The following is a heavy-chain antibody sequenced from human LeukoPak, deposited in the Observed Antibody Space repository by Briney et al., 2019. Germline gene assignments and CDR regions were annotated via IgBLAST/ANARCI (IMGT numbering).Heavy chain of an antibody. CDR2: INSHGSST. V-gene: IGHV3-74*01. Sequence: GGSLRLSCAASGFTFSSYWMHWVRQAPGKGLVWVSRINSHGSSTSYADSVKGRFTISRDNAKNTLYLQMNSLRAEDTAVYYCARVEYYDFWSGYYTGGVFDYWGQGTLVTVSS. CDR1: GFTFSSYW. D-gene: IGHD3-3*01. J-gene: IGHJ4*02. CDR3: ARVEYYDFWSGYYTGGVFDY.